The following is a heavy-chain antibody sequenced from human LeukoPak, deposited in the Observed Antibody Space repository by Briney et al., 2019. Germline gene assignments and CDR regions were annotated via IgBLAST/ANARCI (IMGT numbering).Heavy chain of an antibody. CDR2: IRYDGSNK. CDR1: GFTFSSYG. D-gene: IGHD5-18*01. Sequence: GGSLRLSCAASGFTFSSYGMHWVRQAPGKGLEWVAFIRYDGSNKYYADSVKGRFTISRDNSKNTLYLQMNSLRAEDTAVYYCARGGYSYGYRDDYYYYMDVWGKGTTVTVSS. CDR3: ARGGYSYGYRDDYYYYMDV. V-gene: IGHV3-30*02. J-gene: IGHJ6*03.